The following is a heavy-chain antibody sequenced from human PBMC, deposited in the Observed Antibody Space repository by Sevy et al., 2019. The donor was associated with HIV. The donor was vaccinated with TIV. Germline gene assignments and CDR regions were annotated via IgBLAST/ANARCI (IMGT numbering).Heavy chain of an antibody. V-gene: IGHV1-18*01. Sequence: ASVKVSCKASGYTFSSYDISWVRHAPGQGLEWMGRISDYNGYTNYAHKFQGRVTMSTETSTRTAYMELRSLRSDDTAVHFSAREGYYYRSGTYRPPNYYGMDVWGQGTAVTVSS. CDR1: GYTFSSYD. CDR2: ISDYNGYT. J-gene: IGHJ6*02. CDR3: AREGYYYRSGTYRPPNYYGMDV. D-gene: IGHD3-10*01.